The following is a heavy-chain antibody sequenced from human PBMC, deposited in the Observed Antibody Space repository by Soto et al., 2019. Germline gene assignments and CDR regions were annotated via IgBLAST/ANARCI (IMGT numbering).Heavy chain of an antibody. CDR3: ARTYYYDSSGYYFPYYFDY. J-gene: IGHJ4*02. CDR2: IYWNDDK. Sequence: SGPTLVKPTQTLTLTCTFSGFSLSTSGVGVGWIRQPPGKALEWLALIYWNDDKRCSQSLKRRLTITKDTSQNQVVLTMTNMDPVDTATYYCARTYYYDSSGYYFPYYFDYWGQGTLVTVSS. V-gene: IGHV2-5*01. CDR1: GFSLSTSGVG. D-gene: IGHD3-22*01.